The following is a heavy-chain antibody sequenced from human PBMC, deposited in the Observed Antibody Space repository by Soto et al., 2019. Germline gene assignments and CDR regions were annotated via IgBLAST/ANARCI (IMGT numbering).Heavy chain of an antibody. J-gene: IGHJ5*02. CDR2: MNPNSGNT. Sequence: ASVKVSCKASGYTFTSYDINWVRRATGQGLEWMGWMNPNSGNTGYAQKFQGRVTMTRNTSISTAYMELSSLRSEDTAVYYCAVYYDFWSGYYDWFDPWGQGTLVTVSS. D-gene: IGHD3-3*01. CDR1: GYTFTSYD. CDR3: AVYYDFWSGYYDWFDP. V-gene: IGHV1-8*01.